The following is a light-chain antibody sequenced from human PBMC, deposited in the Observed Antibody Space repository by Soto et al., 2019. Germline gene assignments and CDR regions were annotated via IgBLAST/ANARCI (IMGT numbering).Light chain of an antibody. CDR3: QAYNTWPRT. CDR2: DTS. J-gene: IGKJ4*01. Sequence: MNLYRATVSVSPEEGATLSSRASQGIGDTLAWYQHKPGQTPRLRIYDTSTRATGVPTRFSGSRSGAEFTLTLNCLQSEGIAVYYCQAYNTWPRTFGGGTKVDIK. CDR1: QGIGDT. V-gene: IGKV3-15*01.